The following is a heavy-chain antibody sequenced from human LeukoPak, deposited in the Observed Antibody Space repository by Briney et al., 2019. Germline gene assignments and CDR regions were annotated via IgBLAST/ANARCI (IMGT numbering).Heavy chain of an antibody. CDR2: IYYSGST. Sequence: SETLSLACTVSGGSISGYYWSWIRQPPGKGLEWIGYIYYSGSTNYNPTLKSRVTISVDTSKNQFSLKLSSVTAADTAVYYCARVPVLRYFDWLSEAGYAFDIWGQGTMVTVSS. V-gene: IGHV4-59*01. D-gene: IGHD3-9*01. CDR3: ARVPVLRYFDWLSEAGYAFDI. J-gene: IGHJ3*02. CDR1: GGSISGYY.